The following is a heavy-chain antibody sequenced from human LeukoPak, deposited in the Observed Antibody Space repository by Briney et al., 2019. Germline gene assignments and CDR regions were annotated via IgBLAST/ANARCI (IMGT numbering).Heavy chain of an antibody. D-gene: IGHD1-26*01. J-gene: IGHJ4*02. Sequence: ASVKVSCKVSGYTLTELSMHWVRQAPGKGLEWMGGFDPEDGETIYAQKFQGRVTMTEDTSTDTAYMELSSLRSEDTAAYYCATSELFSGSYYTYYFDYWGQGTLVTVSS. CDR3: ATSELFSGSYYTYYFDY. CDR1: GYTLTELS. V-gene: IGHV1-24*01. CDR2: FDPEDGET.